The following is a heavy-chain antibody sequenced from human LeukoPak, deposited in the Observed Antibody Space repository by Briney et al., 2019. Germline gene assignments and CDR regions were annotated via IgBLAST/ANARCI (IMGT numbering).Heavy chain of an antibody. J-gene: IGHJ3*02. CDR1: GFTFSRYA. Sequence: GGSLRLSCTASGFTFSRYAMMWLRQAPWKGLEWVAAIATDATLYADSVKGRFTISRDNSKNTVYLQMSSLRVEDTALYYCARDPNGDYIGAFEIWGQGTMVTVSS. CDR2: IATDAT. CDR3: ARDPNGDYIGAFEI. D-gene: IGHD4-17*01. V-gene: IGHV3-23*01.